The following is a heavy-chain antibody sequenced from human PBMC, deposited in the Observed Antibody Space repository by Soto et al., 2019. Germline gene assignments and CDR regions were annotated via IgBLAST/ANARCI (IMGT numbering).Heavy chain of an antibody. D-gene: IGHD3-22*01. V-gene: IGHV3-23*01. Sequence: GGSLRLSCAASGFTFSSYAMSWVRQAPGKGLEWVSAISGSGGSTYYADSVKGRFTISRDNSKNTLYLQMNSLRAEDTAVYYCAKDEYYYDSSGYDAFDIWGQGTMVTV. CDR1: GFTFSSYA. CDR3: AKDEYYYDSSGYDAFDI. J-gene: IGHJ3*02. CDR2: ISGSGGST.